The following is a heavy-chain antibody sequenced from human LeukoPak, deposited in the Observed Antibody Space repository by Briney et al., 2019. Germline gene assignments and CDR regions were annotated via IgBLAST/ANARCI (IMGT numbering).Heavy chain of an antibody. V-gene: IGHV3-21*01. CDR3: SRAGVPSG. J-gene: IGHJ4*02. CDR1: GVPFVRYA. CDR2: ISSRGYI. Sequence: GGSPRLSCAASGVPFVRYAMLGVRQAPGKGPEWVSSISSRGYIYYADSMKGRFTISRDNANNSLQLQMSSLRADDTAANYCSRAGVPSGWSQGTLVTVSS. D-gene: IGHD6-6*01.